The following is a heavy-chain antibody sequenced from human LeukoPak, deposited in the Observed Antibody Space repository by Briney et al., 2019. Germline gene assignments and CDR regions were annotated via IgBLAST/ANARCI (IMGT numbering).Heavy chain of an antibody. CDR3: ARGVDYSSGWSGY. CDR1: GFTFSSYF. D-gene: IGHD6-19*01. CDR2: ISSTGNTM. Sequence: GGSLRLSCAASGFTFSSYFMSWVRQAPGKGLEWISYISSTGNTMYYADSVKGRFTISRDNAKNSVHLQMNSLRAEDTAVYYCARGVDYSSGWSGYWGQGTLVTVSS. V-gene: IGHV3-48*04. J-gene: IGHJ4*02.